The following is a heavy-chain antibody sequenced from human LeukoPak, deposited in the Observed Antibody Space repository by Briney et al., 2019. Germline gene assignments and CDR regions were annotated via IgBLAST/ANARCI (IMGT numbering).Heavy chain of an antibody. CDR3: AREGGELPDY. CDR1: GFTFSSYG. Sequence: PGGSLRLSCAASGFTFSSYGMHWVRQAPGKGLEWVAFIRYDGSNKYYADSVKGRFTISRDNSKNTLYLQMNSLRAEDTAVYYCAREGGELPDYWGQGTLVTVSS. V-gene: IGHV3-30*02. J-gene: IGHJ4*02. CDR2: IRYDGSNK. D-gene: IGHD1-26*01.